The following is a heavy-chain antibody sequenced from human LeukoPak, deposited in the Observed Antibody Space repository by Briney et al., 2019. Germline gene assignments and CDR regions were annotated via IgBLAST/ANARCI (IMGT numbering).Heavy chain of an antibody. CDR1: GVSIISSSYD. Sequence: SETLSLTCTVSGVSIISSSYDWGWIRQPPGKGLEWIGSVNYGGSTDYNPSLKSRVTISVDASKNQFSLKMRSVTAADTAVYYCARHFDNWARGPWSPSPQ. CDR2: VNYGGST. J-gene: IGHJ4*02. V-gene: IGHV4-39*01. CDR3: ARHFDN.